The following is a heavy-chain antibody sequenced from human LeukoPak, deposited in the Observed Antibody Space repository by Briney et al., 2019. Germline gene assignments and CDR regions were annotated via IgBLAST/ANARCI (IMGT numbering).Heavy chain of an antibody. CDR2: TYYMSKSYN. V-gene: IGHV6-1*01. CDR1: GDTVSSDSAA. D-gene: IGHD6-6*01. Sequence: SQTLSLTCAISGDTVSSDSAAWNWIRHSPSRGLEWLGRTYYMSKSYNDYAVSVKSRITINPDTSKNQFSLQLNSGTPEDSAVYYCTRDGSSSSFDYWGQGTLVTVSS. CDR3: TRDGSSSSFDY. J-gene: IGHJ4*02.